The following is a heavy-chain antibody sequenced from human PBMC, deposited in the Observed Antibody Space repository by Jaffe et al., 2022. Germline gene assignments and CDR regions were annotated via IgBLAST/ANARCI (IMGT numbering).Heavy chain of an antibody. Sequence: QVQLVQSGAEVKKPGASVKVSCKASGYTFTSYDINWVRQATGQGLEWMGWMNPNSGNTGYAQKFQGRVTMTRNTSISTAYMELSSLRSEDTAVYYCARVKESWSPLGLYYYYYMDVWGKGTTVTVSS. V-gene: IGHV1-8*01. J-gene: IGHJ6*03. D-gene: IGHD6-13*01. CDR1: GYTFTSYD. CDR3: ARVKESWSPLGLYYYYYMDV. CDR2: MNPNSGNT.